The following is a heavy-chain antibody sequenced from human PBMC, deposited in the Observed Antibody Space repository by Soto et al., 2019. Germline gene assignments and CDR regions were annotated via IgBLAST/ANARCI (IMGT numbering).Heavy chain of an antibody. Sequence: SETLSLTCTVSGGSITSYNWNWLRQPPGKALEWIGYVYFRGSTNYNPSLESRVTISVDKSKSQFSLKLNSLTAADTAVYYCARDPRGAYSSSFSGIDYWGQGILVTVSS. CDR2: VYFRGST. D-gene: IGHD6-13*01. CDR1: GGSITSYN. CDR3: ARDPRGAYSSSFSGIDY. J-gene: IGHJ4*02. V-gene: IGHV4-59*12.